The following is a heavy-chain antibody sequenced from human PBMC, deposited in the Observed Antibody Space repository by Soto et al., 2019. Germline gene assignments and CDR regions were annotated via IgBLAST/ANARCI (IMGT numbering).Heavy chain of an antibody. CDR1: GFTFSSYS. CDR3: ARDHLWSGYPTPFDY. CDR2: ISSSSSYI. J-gene: IGHJ4*02. D-gene: IGHD3-3*02. Sequence: GGSLRLSCAASGFTFSSYSMNWVRQAPGKGLEWVSSISSSSSYIYYADSVKGRFTISRDNAKNSLYLQMNSLGAEDTAVYYCARDHLWSGYPTPFDYWGQGTLVTVSS. V-gene: IGHV3-21*01.